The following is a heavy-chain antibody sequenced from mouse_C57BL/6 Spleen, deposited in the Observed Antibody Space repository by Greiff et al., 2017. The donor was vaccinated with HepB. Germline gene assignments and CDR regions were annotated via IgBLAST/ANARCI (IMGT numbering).Heavy chain of an antibody. CDR2: INPNNGGT. V-gene: IGHV1-26*01. CDR1: GYTFTDYY. J-gene: IGHJ4*01. D-gene: IGHD1-1*02. Sequence: VQLQQSGPELVKPGASVKISCKASGYTFTDYYMNWVKQSHGKSLEWIGDINPNNGGTSYNQKFKGKATLTVDKSSSTAYMELRSLTSEDSAVYYCARKGSYEYYAMDYWGQGTSVTVSS. CDR3: ARKGSYEYYAMDY.